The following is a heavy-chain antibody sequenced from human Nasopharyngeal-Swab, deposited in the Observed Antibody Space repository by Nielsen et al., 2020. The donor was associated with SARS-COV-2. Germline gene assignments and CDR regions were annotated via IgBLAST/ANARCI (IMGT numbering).Heavy chain of an antibody. Sequence: GESLKISCAASGFTFSSYAMSWVRQAPGKGLEWVSAISGSGGSTYYADSVKGRFTISRDNSKNTLYLQMNSLRAEDTAVYYCARRPYSSSFFWFDPWVQGSLVSVSS. D-gene: IGHD6-13*01. CDR2: ISGSGGST. CDR3: ARRPYSSSFFWFDP. CDR1: GFTFSSYA. J-gene: IGHJ5*02. V-gene: IGHV3-23*01.